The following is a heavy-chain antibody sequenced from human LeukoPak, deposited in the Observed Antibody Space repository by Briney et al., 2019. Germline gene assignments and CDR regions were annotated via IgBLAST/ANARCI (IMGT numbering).Heavy chain of an antibody. D-gene: IGHD6-19*01. J-gene: IGHJ3*02. CDR2: INAGNGNT. Sequence: ASVKVPCKASGYTFTSYAMHWVRQAPGQRLEWMGWINAGNGNTKYSQKFQGRVTITRDTSASTAYMELSSLRSEDTAVYYCARPKPGYSSGWYYDAFDIWGQGTMVTVSS. CDR1: GYTFTSYA. V-gene: IGHV1-3*01. CDR3: ARPKPGYSSGWYYDAFDI.